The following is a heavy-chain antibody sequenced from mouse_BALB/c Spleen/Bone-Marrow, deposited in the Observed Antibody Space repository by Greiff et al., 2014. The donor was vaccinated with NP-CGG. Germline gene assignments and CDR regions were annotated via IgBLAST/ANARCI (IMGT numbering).Heavy chain of an antibody. CDR3: ARIYYYGRDY. CDR2: INPSTGYT. V-gene: IGHV1-7*01. D-gene: IGHD1-1*01. Sequence: VQLQQSGAELAKPGASVKMSCKASGYTFTNYWMHWVKQRPGQGLEWIGYINPSTGYTEYNQKFKDKATLTADKSSSTAYMQLSSLTSEASAVYSCARIYYYGRDYWGQGTTLTVSS. J-gene: IGHJ2*01. CDR1: GYTFTNYW.